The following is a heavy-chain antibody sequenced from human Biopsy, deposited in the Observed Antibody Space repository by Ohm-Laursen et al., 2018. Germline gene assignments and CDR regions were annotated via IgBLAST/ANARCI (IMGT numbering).Heavy chain of an antibody. Sequence: SETLSLTCTVSGGSISSDYWSWIRQTPGKGLEWIGYIYYSGSTNYKPSLKSRVTISVDTSENQFSLRLNSVTAADTAVYYCARATNSTGWPYYYFYGMDVWGQGTTVTVSS. CDR1: GGSISSDY. CDR3: ARATNSTGWPYYYFYGMDV. D-gene: IGHD2/OR15-2a*01. J-gene: IGHJ6*02. V-gene: IGHV4-59*01. CDR2: IYYSGST.